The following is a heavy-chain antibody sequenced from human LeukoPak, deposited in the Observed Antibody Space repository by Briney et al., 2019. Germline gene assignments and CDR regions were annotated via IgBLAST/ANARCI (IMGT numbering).Heavy chain of an antibody. V-gene: IGHV4-30-4*01. D-gene: IGHD3-22*01. CDR2: IYYSGST. Sequence: SETLSLTCTVSGGSISSGDYYWSWIRQPPGTGLEWIGYIYYSGSTYYNPSLKSRVTISVDTSKNQFSLKLSSVTAADTAVYYCASVSRHFDSSGYQTHAFDIWGQGTMVTVSS. J-gene: IGHJ3*02. CDR3: ASVSRHFDSSGYQTHAFDI. CDR1: GGSISSGDYY.